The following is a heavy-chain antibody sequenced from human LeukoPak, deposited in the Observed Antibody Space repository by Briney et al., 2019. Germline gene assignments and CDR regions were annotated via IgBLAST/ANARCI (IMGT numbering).Heavy chain of an antibody. CDR1: GGSISSYY. Sequence: PSETLSLTCTVSGGSISSYYWSWIRQPPGKGLEWIGYIYYSGSTNYNPSLKSRVTILVDTSKNQFSLKLSSVTAADTAVYYCARVGYFDWLTTDYWGQGTLVTVSS. V-gene: IGHV4-59*01. CDR2: IYYSGST. D-gene: IGHD3-9*01. J-gene: IGHJ4*02. CDR3: ARVGYFDWLTTDY.